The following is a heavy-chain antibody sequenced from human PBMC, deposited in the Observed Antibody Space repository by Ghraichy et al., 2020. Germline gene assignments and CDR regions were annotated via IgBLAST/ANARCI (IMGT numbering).Heavy chain of an antibody. Sequence: EYLNISCTVSGVSISSSSYYWGWIRQPPGKGLEWIGSIYYSGSTYYSPSLTRRVSISVDTSKNQFSLNLSSVTAADTAVYYCPRIYINNNWHVPPAYWSQGTLVTFSP. D-gene: IGHD1-1*01. V-gene: IGHV4-39*01. J-gene: IGHJ4*02. CDR3: PRIYINNNWHVPPAY. CDR2: IYYSGST. CDR1: GVSISSSSYY.